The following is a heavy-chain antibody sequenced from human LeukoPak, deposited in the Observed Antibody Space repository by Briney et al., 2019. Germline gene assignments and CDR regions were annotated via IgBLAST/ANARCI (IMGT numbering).Heavy chain of an antibody. V-gene: IGHV3-7*03. Sequence: GGSLRLSCAASGFTFSSYWMSWVRQAPGKGLEWVANIKQDGSEEYYVDSVKGRFTISRDNAKNSLYLQMNSLRAEDTAVYYCARDLRITMIVVLSXDAFDIWXQGTXXTVSS. D-gene: IGHD3-22*01. CDR2: IKQDGSEE. CDR1: GFTFSSYW. CDR3: ARDLRITMIVVLSXDAFDI. J-gene: IGHJ3*02.